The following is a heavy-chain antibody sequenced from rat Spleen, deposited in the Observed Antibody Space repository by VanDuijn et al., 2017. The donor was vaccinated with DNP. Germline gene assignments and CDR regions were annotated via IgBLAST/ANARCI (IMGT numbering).Heavy chain of an antibody. CDR1: GFTFSDYY. V-gene: IGHV5-22*01. J-gene: IGHJ3*01. D-gene: IGHD1-1*01. CDR3: AKPMDYYSGGFAY. Sequence: EVQLVESGGGLVQPGRSLKLSCAASGFTFSDYYMAWVRQAPTKGLDWVAYINYDGGTAYNGDSVKGRFTISRDNSKSTLYLHMNSLRSEDMATYYCAKPMDYYSGGFAYWGQGTLVTVSS. CDR2: INYDGGTA.